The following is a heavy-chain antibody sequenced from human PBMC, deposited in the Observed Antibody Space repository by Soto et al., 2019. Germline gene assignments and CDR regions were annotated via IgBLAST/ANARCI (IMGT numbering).Heavy chain of an antibody. CDR2: IYHSGNT. J-gene: IGHJ6*02. CDR1: GGSITSNIW. V-gene: IGHV4-4*02. Sequence: SETLSLTCAVSGGSITSNIWWSWVRQPPGKGLEWIGEIYHSGNTNYNPSLKSRVTLSVDKSKSQISLKLTSVTAADTAVYYCARLVMGATAHYYVLDVWGQGTTVTVSS. CDR3: ARLVMGATAHYYVLDV. D-gene: IGHD1-26*01.